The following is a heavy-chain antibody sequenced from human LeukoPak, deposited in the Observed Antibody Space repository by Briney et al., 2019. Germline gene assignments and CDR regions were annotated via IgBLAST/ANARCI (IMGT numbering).Heavy chain of an antibody. J-gene: IGHJ4*02. CDR1: GFTFNNYG. CDR2: ISYDGSNK. CDR3: ASVRGQWLVKFFDY. D-gene: IGHD6-19*01. Sequence: GGSLRLSCAASGFTFNNYGMHWVRQAPGKGLEWVAVISYDGSNKYYADSVKGRFTISRDNSKNTLYLQMNSLRAEDTAVYYCASVRGQWLVKFFDYWGQGTLVTVSS. V-gene: IGHV3-30*19.